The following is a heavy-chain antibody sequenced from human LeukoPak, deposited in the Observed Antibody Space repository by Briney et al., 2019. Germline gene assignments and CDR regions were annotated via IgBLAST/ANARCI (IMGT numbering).Heavy chain of an antibody. Sequence: GGSLRLSCAASGFTFSIYAMSWVRQAPGKGLEWVAAISGVDGSTYYADSVKGRFTISRDISKNTLYLQMNSLRAEDTAVYYCSKGTGGWGELAPWGKGTLAIVSS. CDR2: ISGVDGST. CDR1: GFTFSIYA. D-gene: IGHD3-16*01. CDR3: SKGTGGWGELAP. J-gene: IGHJ5*02. V-gene: IGHV3-23*01.